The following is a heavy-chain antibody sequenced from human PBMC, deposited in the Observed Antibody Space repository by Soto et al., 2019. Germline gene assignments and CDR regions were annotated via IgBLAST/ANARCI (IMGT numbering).Heavy chain of an antibody. CDR3: ARGTVTGSEYNYYYYGMDV. D-gene: IGHD1-1*01. CDR1: GSTFNSYA. J-gene: IGHJ6*02. V-gene: IGHV1-69*12. CDR2: IIPIFGTT. Sequence: QVQLVQSGAEVKKPGSSVKVSCKASGSTFNSYAIDWVRQAPGQGLEWMGGIIPIFGTTNYAQKLQGRVKLTADESTRTAYMELSTLRSEDTAVYYCARGTVTGSEYNYYYYGMDVWGQGTTVTVSS.